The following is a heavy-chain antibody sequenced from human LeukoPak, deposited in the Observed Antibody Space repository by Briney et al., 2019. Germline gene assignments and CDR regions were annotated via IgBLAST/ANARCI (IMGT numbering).Heavy chain of an antibody. J-gene: IGHJ3*02. CDR1: GFTFSSYS. Sequence: GGSLRLSCAASGFTFSSYSMNWVRQAPGKGLEWVSSISSSSSYIYYADSVKGRFTISRDNAKNSLYLQMNSLRAEDTAVYYCASGVTSHIVVVTAPPGRKDAFDIWGQGTMVTVSS. D-gene: IGHD2-21*02. V-gene: IGHV3-21*01. CDR3: ASGVTSHIVVVTAPPGRKDAFDI. CDR2: ISSSSSYI.